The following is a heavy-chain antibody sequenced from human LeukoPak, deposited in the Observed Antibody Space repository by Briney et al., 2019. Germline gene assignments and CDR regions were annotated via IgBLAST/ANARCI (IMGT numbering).Heavy chain of an antibody. CDR3: ATLNDSSGYFDAFDI. D-gene: IGHD3-22*01. CDR2: IYTSGST. Sequence: SETLSLTCTVSGGSISSGSYHWSWIRQPAGKGLEWIGRIYTSGSTNYNPSLKSRVTISVDTSKNQFSLKLSSVTAADTAVYYCATLNDSSGYFDAFDIWGQGTMVTVSS. J-gene: IGHJ3*02. CDR1: GGSISSGSYH. V-gene: IGHV4-61*02.